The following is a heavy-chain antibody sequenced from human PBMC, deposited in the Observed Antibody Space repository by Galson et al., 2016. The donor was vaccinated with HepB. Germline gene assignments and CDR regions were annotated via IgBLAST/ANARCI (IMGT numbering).Heavy chain of an antibody. D-gene: IGHD1-20*01. Sequence: SLRLSCAASGFTVSSTYMSWVRQAPGKGLEWISVIFSGGSTYYADSVKGRFTISRDNSKNTVYLEMNSLRAEDTAVYYCAREEGGGGHITGTPESSGFDNWGQGTPVTVSS. CDR2: IFSGGST. V-gene: IGHV3-53*01. CDR3: AREEGGGGHITGTPESSGFDN. J-gene: IGHJ4*02. CDR1: GFTVSSTY.